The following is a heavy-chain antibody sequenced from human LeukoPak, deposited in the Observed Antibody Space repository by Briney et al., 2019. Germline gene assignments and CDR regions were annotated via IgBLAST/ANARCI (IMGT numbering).Heavy chain of an antibody. CDR1: GFTFDDYA. Sequence: GGSLRLSCAASGFTFDDYAMHWVRQAPGKGLEWVSGISWNSGSIGYADSVKGRFTISRDNAKNSLYLQMNSLRAEDTAVYYCARDQDYDSSGYLVGGFDYWGQGTLVTVSS. CDR3: ARDQDYDSSGYLVGGFDY. D-gene: IGHD3-22*01. J-gene: IGHJ4*02. CDR2: ISWNSGSI. V-gene: IGHV3-9*01.